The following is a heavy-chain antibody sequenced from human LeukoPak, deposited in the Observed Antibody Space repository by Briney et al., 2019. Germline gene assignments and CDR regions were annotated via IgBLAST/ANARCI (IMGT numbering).Heavy chain of an antibody. Sequence: ASVKVSCKASGYTFTGYYMHWVRQAPGQGLEWMGWINPNSGGTNYAQKFQGRVTMTRDTSISTAYMELSRLRSDDTAVYYCARLSTVVTHFDYWGQGTLATVSS. J-gene: IGHJ4*02. D-gene: IGHD4-23*01. V-gene: IGHV1-2*02. CDR2: INPNSGGT. CDR1: GYTFTGYY. CDR3: ARLSTVVTHFDY.